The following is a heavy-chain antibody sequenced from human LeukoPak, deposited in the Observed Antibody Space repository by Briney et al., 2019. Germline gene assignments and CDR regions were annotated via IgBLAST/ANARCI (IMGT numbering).Heavy chain of an antibody. D-gene: IGHD2-2*01. CDR2: ISSSGSTI. CDR1: GFTFSDYY. V-gene: IGHV3-11*01. Sequence: GGSLRLSCAASGFTFSDYYMSWIRQAPGKGLEWVSYISSSGSTIYYADSVEGRFTISRDNAKNSLYLQMNSLRAEDTAVYYCAREIVVVPAAVGWVDYWGQGTLVTVSS. CDR3: AREIVVVPAAVGWVDY. J-gene: IGHJ4*02.